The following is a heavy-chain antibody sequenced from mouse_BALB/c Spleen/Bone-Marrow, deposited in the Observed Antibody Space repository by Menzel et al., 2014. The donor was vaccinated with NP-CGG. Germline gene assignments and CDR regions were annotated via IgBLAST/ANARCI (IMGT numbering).Heavy chain of an antibody. CDR3: AREVRAPWYAMDY. CDR2: ISTYNGNT. CDR1: GYTFTDYA. V-gene: IGHV1-67*01. J-gene: IGHJ4*01. Sequence: QVQLQQPGPEVVRPGVSVKISCKGSGYTFTDYAMHWVRQSYAKSLEWIGVISTYNGNTNYNQKFKGKATMTVDKSSSTAYMELARLTSEDPAIYYCAREVRAPWYAMDYWGQGTSVTVSS. D-gene: IGHD2-14*01.